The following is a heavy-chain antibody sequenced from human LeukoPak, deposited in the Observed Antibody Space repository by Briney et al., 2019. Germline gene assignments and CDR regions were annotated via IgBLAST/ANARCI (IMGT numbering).Heavy chain of an antibody. CDR2: IYYSGST. CDR3: ARDSVYSGSSLDY. Sequence: SQTLSLTCAVSGGSISSDGYSWSWIRQPPGKGLEWIGYIYYSGSTYYNPSLKSRVTISVDTSKNQFSLKLSSVTAADTAVYYCARDSVYSGSSLDYWGQGTLVTVSS. V-gene: IGHV4-30-4*07. J-gene: IGHJ4*02. CDR1: GGSISSDGYS. D-gene: IGHD1-26*01.